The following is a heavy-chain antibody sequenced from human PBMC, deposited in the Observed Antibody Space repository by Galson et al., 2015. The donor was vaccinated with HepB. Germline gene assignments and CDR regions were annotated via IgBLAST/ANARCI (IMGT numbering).Heavy chain of an antibody. D-gene: IGHD3-22*01. CDR1: GGPFSRYT. CDR2: IIPMPGIP. CDR3: ARDNLVPPYYYDSSGYYSYFDC. Sequence: SVKVSCKASGGPFSRYTFSWVRQAPGQGLEWMGRIIPMPGIPNYAQKFQGRVTITADKSTSTAYMELSSLRSEDTAVYYCARDNLVPPYYYDSSGYYSYFDCCCQGTLVTVCS. J-gene: IGHJ4*02. V-gene: IGHV1-69*04.